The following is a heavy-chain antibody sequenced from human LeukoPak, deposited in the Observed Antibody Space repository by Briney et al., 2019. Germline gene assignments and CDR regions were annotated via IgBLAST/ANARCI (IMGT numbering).Heavy chain of an antibody. CDR3: AKAGTYNWNPYYFDY. CDR1: GFTFSSYG. V-gene: IGHV3-30*02. D-gene: IGHD1-20*01. J-gene: IGHJ4*02. Sequence: PGGSLRLSCAASGFTFSSYGMHWVRQAPGKGLEWVAVIRYDGSNKYYADSVKGRFTISRDNSKNTLYLQMNSVRAEDTAVYYCAKAGTYNWNPYYFDYWGQGTLVTASS. CDR2: IRYDGSNK.